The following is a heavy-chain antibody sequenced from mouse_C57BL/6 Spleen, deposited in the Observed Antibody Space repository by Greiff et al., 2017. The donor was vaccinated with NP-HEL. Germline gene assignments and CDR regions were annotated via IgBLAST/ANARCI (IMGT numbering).Heavy chain of an antibody. CDR3: ASGGYGSSSAWFAY. CDR1: GYTFTSYW. Sequence: QVQLQQPGAELVKPGASVKLSCKASGYTFTSYWMQWVKQRPGQGLEWIGEIDPSDSYTNYNQKFKGKATLTVDTSSSTAYMQLSSLTSEDSAVYYCASGGYGSSSAWFAYWGQGTLVTVSA. CDR2: IDPSDSYT. J-gene: IGHJ3*01. D-gene: IGHD1-1*01. V-gene: IGHV1-50*01.